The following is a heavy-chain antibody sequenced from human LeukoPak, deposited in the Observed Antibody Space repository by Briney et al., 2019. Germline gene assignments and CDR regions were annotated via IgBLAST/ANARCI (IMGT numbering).Heavy chain of an antibody. CDR1: GFTFSNST. D-gene: IGHD3-22*01. CDR2: ITTSGDST. J-gene: IGHJ4*02. Sequence: GGSLRLSCAASGFTFSNSTLSWVRQAPGKGLEWVSTITTSGDSTYYAVSVKGRFTISRVKSKNTLYLQMNSLRAEDTAVYYCSKDLAPSESGGYYGWGQGTLVTVSS. CDR3: SKDLAPSESGGYYG. V-gene: IGHV3-23*01.